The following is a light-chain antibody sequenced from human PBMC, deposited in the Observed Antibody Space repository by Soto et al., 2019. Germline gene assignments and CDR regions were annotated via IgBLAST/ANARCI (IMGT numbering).Light chain of an antibody. J-gene: IGKJ3*01. CDR3: TQNYNLPP. V-gene: IGKV3-15*01. Sequence: EIVMTQSPATLSVSPGERATLSCRASQSVSSNLAWYQQKPGQAPRLLIYGASTRATGIPARFSGSGSGTEFTLTISSLQSEVFAVYSSTQNYNLPPLGP. CDR2: GAS. CDR1: QSVSSN.